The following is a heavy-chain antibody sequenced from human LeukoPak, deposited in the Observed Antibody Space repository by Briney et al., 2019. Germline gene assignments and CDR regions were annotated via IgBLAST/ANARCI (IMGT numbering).Heavy chain of an antibody. CDR3: ARSYDSRSYYFDY. CDR1: GFTFSSYW. CDR2: IKQDGSEK. Sequence: GSLRLSCAASGFTFSSYWMSWVRQAPGKGLEWVANIKQDGSEKYYVDSVKGRSTISRDNTKSSLYLQMNSLRAEDTAVYYCARSYDSRSYYFDYWGQGTLVTVSS. D-gene: IGHD3-22*01. J-gene: IGHJ4*02. V-gene: IGHV3-7*01.